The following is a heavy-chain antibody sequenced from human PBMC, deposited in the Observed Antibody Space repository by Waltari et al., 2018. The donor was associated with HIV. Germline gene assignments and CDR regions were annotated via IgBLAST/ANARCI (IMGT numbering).Heavy chain of an antibody. V-gene: IGHV3-15*01. CDR2: IKSKTDGGTT. J-gene: IGHJ4*02. Sequence: APGKGLEWVGRIKSKTDGGTTDYAAPVKGRFTISRDDSKNTLYLQMNSPKTEDTAVYYCTTDHALYCSGGSYYRAGYWGQGTLVTVSS. D-gene: IGHD2-15*01. CDR3: TTDHALYCSGGSYYRAGY.